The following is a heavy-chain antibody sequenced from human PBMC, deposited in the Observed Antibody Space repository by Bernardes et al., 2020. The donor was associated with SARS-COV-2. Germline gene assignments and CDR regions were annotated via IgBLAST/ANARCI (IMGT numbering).Heavy chain of an antibody. J-gene: IGHJ4*02. CDR2: INEDGSKS. CDR3: TRDVGCSGGRCYSYYDL. V-gene: IGHV3-7*01. Sequence: GGSLRLSCAGSGFTFSTYWMTWVRQAPGKGLEWVGNINEDGSKSYYVDSVKGRFAISRDNAEKSLFLQMNSLRAEDTAFYYCTRDVGCSGGRCYSYYDLWGLGTLVTVSS. CDR1: GFTFSTYW. D-gene: IGHD2-15*01.